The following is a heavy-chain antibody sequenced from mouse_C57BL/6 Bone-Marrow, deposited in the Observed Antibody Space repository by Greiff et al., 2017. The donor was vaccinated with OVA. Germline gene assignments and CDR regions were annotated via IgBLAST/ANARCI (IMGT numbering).Heavy chain of an antibody. V-gene: IGHV5-12*01. J-gene: IGHJ4*01. CDR3: ARHEDAMDY. Sequence: EVNVVESGGGLVQPGGSLKLSCAASGFTFSDYYMYWVRQTPEKRLEWVAYISNGGGSTYYPDTVKGRFTISRDNAKNTLYLQMSRLKSEDTAMYYCARHEDAMDYWGQGTSVTVSS. CDR2: ISNGGGST. CDR1: GFTFSDYY.